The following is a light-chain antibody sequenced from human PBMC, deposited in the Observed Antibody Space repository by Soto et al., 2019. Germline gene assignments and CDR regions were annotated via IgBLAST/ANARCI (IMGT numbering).Light chain of an antibody. Sequence: DFVMTQSPDSLAVSLGERATIHCKSSQSLSYISNTRDYLDWYQQTTRQPPRLLYYWASTRQAGVPDRFSASGSGTDFSLTINNLQAEDLAVYFCQQYYRTPYTFGQGTRLEI. CDR1: QSLSYISNTRDY. CDR2: WAS. V-gene: IGKV4-1*01. J-gene: IGKJ2*01. CDR3: QQYYRTPYT.